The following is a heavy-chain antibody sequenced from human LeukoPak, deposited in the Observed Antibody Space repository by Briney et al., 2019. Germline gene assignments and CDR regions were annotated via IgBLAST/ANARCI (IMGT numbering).Heavy chain of an antibody. D-gene: IGHD2-15*01. CDR3: ARRTARYCSGGSCPPHYYYGMDV. Sequence: SETLSLTCIVSGGSISSGGYYWSWIRQPPGKGLEWIGYIYHSGSTYYNPSLKSRVTISVGMSKNQFSLQLNSMTAADTAVYYCARRTARYCSGGSCPPHYYYGMDVWGQGTTVTVSS. CDR1: GGSISSGGYY. CDR2: IYHSGST. V-gene: IGHV4-30-2*01. J-gene: IGHJ6*02.